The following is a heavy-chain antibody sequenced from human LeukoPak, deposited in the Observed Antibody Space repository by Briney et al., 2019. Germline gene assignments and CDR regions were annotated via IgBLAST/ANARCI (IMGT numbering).Heavy chain of an antibody. CDR3: AREMVHYYDSSGYYSKYIDY. V-gene: IGHV1-46*01. D-gene: IGHD3-22*01. CDR1: GYTFTSYY. CDR2: INPSGGST. Sequence: ASVKVSCKASGYTFTSYYMHWVRQAPGQGLEWMGIINPSGGSTSYAQKFQGRVTTTRDTSTSTVYMELSSLRSEDTAVYYCAREMVHYYDSSGYYSKYIDYWGQGTLVTVSS. J-gene: IGHJ4*02.